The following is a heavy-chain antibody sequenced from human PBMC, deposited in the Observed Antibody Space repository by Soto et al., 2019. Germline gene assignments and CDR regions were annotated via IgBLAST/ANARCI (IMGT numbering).Heavy chain of an antibody. V-gene: IGHV4-39*01. CDR2: TYFRGGA. CDR3: ARWASVDFEH. J-gene: IGHJ1*01. CDR1: GGSISDTSYY. Sequence: QLQLQESGPGLVKPSETVSLTCTVSGGSISDTSYYWAWIRQPPGKGLEWIGSTYFRGGAYYNPSLKSRVTISVETSKNQFSLRLSSVTAADTGVYYCARWASVDFEHCGQGTLVTVSS.